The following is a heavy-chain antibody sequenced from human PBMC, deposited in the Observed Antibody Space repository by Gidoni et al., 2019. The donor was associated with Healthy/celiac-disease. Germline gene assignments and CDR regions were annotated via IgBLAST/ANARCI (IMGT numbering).Heavy chain of an antibody. CDR2: ISSSSSTI. Sequence: EVQLVESGGGLVQPGGSLRLSCEASGFTFSSYSMNWVRQAPVKGREWVSYISSSSSTIYYADSVKGRFTISRDNAKNSLYLQMNSLRDEDTAVYYCAREGYYYDSSGYFDYWGQGTLVTVSS. D-gene: IGHD3-22*01. CDR1: GFTFSSYS. J-gene: IGHJ4*02. V-gene: IGHV3-48*02. CDR3: AREGYYYDSSGYFDY.